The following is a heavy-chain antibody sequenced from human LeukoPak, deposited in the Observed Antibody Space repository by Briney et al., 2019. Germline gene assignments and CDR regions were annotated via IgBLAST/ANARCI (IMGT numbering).Heavy chain of an antibody. V-gene: IGHV1-46*01. CDR3: ARAVGPRGGNWFDP. CDR1: GYTFTSYF. J-gene: IGHJ5*02. Sequence: ASVKVSCKASGYTFTSYFMHWVRQAPGQGLEWMGVVNPSSGSTTYSQEFQGRVTMTRDTSTSTVYMDLSSLRSEDTAVYYCARAVGPRGGNWFDPWGQGTLVTVSS. D-gene: IGHD1-26*01. CDR2: VNPSSGST.